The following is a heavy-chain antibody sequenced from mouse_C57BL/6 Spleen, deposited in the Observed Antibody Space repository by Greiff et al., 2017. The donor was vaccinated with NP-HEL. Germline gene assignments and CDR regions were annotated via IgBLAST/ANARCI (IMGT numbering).Heavy chain of an antibody. CDR1: GYTFTDYY. D-gene: IGHD4-1*01. J-gene: IGHJ3*01. CDR3: AKANWDLFAY. CDR2: INPNNGGT. Sequence: VQLQQSGPELVKPGASVKISCKASGYTFTDYYMNWVKQSHGKSLEWIGDINPNNGGTSYNQKFKGKATLTVDKSSSTAYMELRSLTSEDSAVYYCAKANWDLFAYWGQGTPVTVSA. V-gene: IGHV1-26*01.